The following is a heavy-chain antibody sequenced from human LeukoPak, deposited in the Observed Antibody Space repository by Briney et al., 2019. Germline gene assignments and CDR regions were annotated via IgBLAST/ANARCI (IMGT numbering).Heavy chain of an antibody. J-gene: IGHJ6*03. V-gene: IGHV1-69*13. Sequence: ASVKVSCKASGGTFSSYAISWVRQAPGQELEWMGGIIPIFGTANYAQKFQGRVTITADESTSTAYMELSSLRSEDTAVYYCARSAYLLRSGYYYMDVWGEGTTVTISS. CDR1: GGTFSSYA. D-gene: IGHD3-3*01. CDR3: ARSAYLLRSGYYYMDV. CDR2: IIPIFGTA.